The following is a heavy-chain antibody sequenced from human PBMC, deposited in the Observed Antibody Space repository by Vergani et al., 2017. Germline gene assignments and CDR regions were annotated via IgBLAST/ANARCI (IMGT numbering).Heavy chain of an antibody. D-gene: IGHD1-26*01. CDR1: GGSISGVGYY. Sequence: QVQFQESGPGLVKPPQRLSLTCTVSGGSISGVGYYLSWVRQPAGKGLEWIGRIYYSGRTDYTPSLESRVTISVDTSKNTFSLTLNSVTAADTAIYYCARDSAVGGTFDSWGQGTLVSVSS. CDR2: IYYSGRT. J-gene: IGHJ4*02. CDR3: ARDSAVGGTFDS. V-gene: IGHV4-61*02.